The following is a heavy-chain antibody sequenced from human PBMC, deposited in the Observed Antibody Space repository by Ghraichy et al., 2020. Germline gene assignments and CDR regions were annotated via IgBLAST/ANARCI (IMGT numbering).Heavy chain of an antibody. V-gene: IGHV3-7*03. J-gene: IGHJ6*02. CDR1: GFTFSSYW. Sequence: GGSLRLSCAASGFTFSSYWMSWVRQAPGKGLEWVANIKQDGSEKYYVDSVKGRFTISRDNAKNSLYLQMNSLRAEDTAVYYCARVRTVGYYYYGMDVWGQGTTVTVSS. CDR2: IKQDGSEK. CDR3: ARVRTVGYYYYGMDV. D-gene: IGHD1/OR15-1a*01.